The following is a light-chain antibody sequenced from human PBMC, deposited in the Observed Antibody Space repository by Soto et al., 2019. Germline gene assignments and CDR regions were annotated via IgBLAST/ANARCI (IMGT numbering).Light chain of an antibody. Sequence: EIVWTQSPATLSLSPGERATLSCRASQSVSSYLAWYQQKPGQAPRLLIYDASNRATGIPARFSGSGSGTDFTLTICSLEPEDFAVYYCQQRSNWPPLTFGGGTKVEIK. CDR1: QSVSSY. CDR2: DAS. CDR3: QQRSNWPPLT. V-gene: IGKV3-11*01. J-gene: IGKJ4*01.